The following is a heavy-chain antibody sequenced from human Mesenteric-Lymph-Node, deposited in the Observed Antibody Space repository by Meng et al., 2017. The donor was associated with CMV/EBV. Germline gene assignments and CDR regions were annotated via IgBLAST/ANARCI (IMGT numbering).Heavy chain of an antibody. CDR1: GFTFSNYV. D-gene: IGHD2-2*01. J-gene: IGHJ4*02. CDR3: AKDQSASRDILIPAAYDY. CDR2: IKYDGSNK. V-gene: IGHV3-30*02. Sequence: GESLKISCAASGFTFSNYVMHWVRQAPGKGLEWVAFIKYDGSNKYYADSVKGRFTISRDNSKNTLYLQMNSLRSEDAAVYYCAKDQSASRDILIPAAYDYWGQGTLVTVSS.